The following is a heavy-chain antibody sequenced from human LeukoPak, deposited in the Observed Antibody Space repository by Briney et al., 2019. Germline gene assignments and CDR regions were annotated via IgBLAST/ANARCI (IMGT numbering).Heavy chain of an antibody. J-gene: IGHJ3*02. V-gene: IGHV3-74*01. CDR1: GFTFSSYW. Sequence: GGSLRLSCAASGFTFSSYWMHWVRQAPGKGLVWVLRINSDGSSTSYADSVKGRFTISRDNAKNTLYLQMNSLGAEDTAVYYCAREGPDAFDIWGQGTMVTVSS. CDR2: INSDGSST. CDR3: AREGPDAFDI.